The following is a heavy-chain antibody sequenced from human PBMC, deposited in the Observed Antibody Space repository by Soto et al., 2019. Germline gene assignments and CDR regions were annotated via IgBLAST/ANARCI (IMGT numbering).Heavy chain of an antibody. CDR3: ARSAPGACTGGSCYYAKNWFDP. Sequence: GASVKVSCKASDYTLSSYGIYWVRQAPGQGLEWMGWISAYNGNTNYAQKFQGRVTMTTDTPTNTAYLELRSLRSDDTAVYYCARSAPGACTGGSCYYAKNWFDPWGQGTLVTVSS. CDR1: DYTLSSYG. V-gene: IGHV1-18*04. D-gene: IGHD2-15*01. J-gene: IGHJ5*02. CDR2: ISAYNGNT.